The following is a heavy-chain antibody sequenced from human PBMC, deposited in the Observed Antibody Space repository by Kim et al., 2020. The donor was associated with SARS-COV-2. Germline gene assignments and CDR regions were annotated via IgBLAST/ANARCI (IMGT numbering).Heavy chain of an antibody. J-gene: IGHJ4*02. CDR3: ARVETYYDFWSGYYTYFDY. V-gene: IGHV1-2*02. CDR2: INPNSGGT. Sequence: ASVKVSCKASGYTFTGYYMHWVRQAPGQGLEWMGWINPNSGGTNYAQKFQGRVTMTRDTSISTAYMELSRLRSDDTAVYYCARVETYYDFWSGYYTYFDYWGQATLVTVSS. CDR1: GYTFTGYY. D-gene: IGHD3-3*01.